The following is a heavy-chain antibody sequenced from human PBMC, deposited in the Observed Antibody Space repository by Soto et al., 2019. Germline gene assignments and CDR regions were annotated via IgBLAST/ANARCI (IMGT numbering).Heavy chain of an antibody. CDR2: INHSGST. CDR3: ARSFWSGYRRYFDY. V-gene: IGHV4-34*01. J-gene: IGHJ4*02. CDR1: GGSFSGYY. Sequence: SETLSLTCAVYGGSFSGYYLSWIRQPPGKGLEWIGEINHSGSTNYNPSLKSRVTISVDTSKNQFSLKLSSVTAADTAVYYCARSFWSGYRRYFDYWGQGTLVTVSS. D-gene: IGHD3-3*01.